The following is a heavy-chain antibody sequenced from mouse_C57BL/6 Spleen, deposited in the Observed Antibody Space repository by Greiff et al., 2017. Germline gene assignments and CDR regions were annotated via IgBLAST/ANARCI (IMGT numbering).Heavy chain of an antibody. CDR1: GYAFTNYL. J-gene: IGHJ2*01. CDR3: ARSVYSLFDY. V-gene: IGHV1-54*01. D-gene: IGHD2-1*01. Sequence: QVQLQQSGAELVRPGTSVKVSCKASGYAFTNYLIEWVKQRPGQGLEWIGVINPGSGGTNYNEKFKGKATLTADKSSSTAYMQLSSLTSEDSAVYFCARSVYSLFDYWGQGTTLTVSS. CDR2: INPGSGGT.